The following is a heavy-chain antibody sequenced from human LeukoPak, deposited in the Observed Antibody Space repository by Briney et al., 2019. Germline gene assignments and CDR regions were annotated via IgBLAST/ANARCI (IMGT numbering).Heavy chain of an antibody. J-gene: IGHJ4*02. Sequence: PGGSLRLSCAASGFTFISYWMSWVRRAPGKGLEGVANIKQDGSEKYYVDSVKGRFTISRDNAKNSLYLQMNSLRAEDTAVYYCAREPPFGPAAISFDYWGQGTLVTVSS. CDR1: GFTFISYW. CDR3: AREPPFGPAAISFDY. V-gene: IGHV3-7*03. CDR2: IKQDGSEK. D-gene: IGHD2-2*02.